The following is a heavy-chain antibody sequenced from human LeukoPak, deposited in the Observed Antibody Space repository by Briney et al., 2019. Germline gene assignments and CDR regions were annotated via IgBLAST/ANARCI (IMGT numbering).Heavy chain of an antibody. D-gene: IGHD3-10*01. CDR2: IFHSGSA. Sequence: SETLSLTCAVSGGSISSYYWTWIRQPPGKELEWIGYIFHSGSANYNPSLKSRVTMSVDTSKNQFSLKLSSVTAADTAVYYCARGRYYYDDWGHGTLVTVSS. CDR3: ARGRYYYDD. V-gene: IGHV4-59*01. CDR1: GGSISSYY. J-gene: IGHJ4*01.